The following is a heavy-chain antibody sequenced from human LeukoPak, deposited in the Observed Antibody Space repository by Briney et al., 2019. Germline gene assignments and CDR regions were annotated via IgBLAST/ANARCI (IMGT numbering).Heavy chain of an antibody. D-gene: IGHD6-19*01. J-gene: IGHJ4*02. V-gene: IGHV1-8*01. CDR1: GYTFTSYD. CDR3: ARGSNRPGIAVAGTTGDVDY. CDR2: MNPNSGNT. Sequence: ASAKVSCKASGYTFTSYDINWVRQATGQGLEWMGWMNPNSGNTGYAQKFQGRVTMTRNTSISTAYMELSSLRSEDTAVYYCARGSNRPGIAVAGTTGDVDYWGQGTLVTVSS.